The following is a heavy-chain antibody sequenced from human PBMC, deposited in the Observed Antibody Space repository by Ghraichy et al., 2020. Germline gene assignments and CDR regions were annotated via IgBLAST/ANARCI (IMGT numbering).Heavy chain of an antibody. CDR1: GFTFTSYS. J-gene: IGHJ3*02. D-gene: IGHD6-13*01. V-gene: IGHV1-46*01. CDR3: ARYLIKHIAAADDAFDI. CDR2: INPSGGTT. Sequence: ASVKVSCKASGFTFTSYSLHWVRQAPGQGLEWMGLINPSGGTTIDTQKFQGRVSMTRDTSTSTVYMELSSLRSEDTAVYYCARYLIKHIAAADDAFDIWGQGTMVTVSS.